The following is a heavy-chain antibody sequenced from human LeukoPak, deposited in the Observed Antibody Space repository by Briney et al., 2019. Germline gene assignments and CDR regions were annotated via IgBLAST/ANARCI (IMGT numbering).Heavy chain of an antibody. CDR2: IKQGGSGK. CDR3: ARDDTVTTRPGFID. J-gene: IGHJ4*02. CDR1: GFTFSSYW. D-gene: IGHD4-17*01. V-gene: IGHV3-7*01. Sequence: GGSLRLSCAASGFTFSSYWMSWVRQAPGKGLEWVANIKQGGSGKYYVDSVKGRFTISRDNAKKSLYLLMNSLRAEDTAVYYCARDDTVTTRPGFIDWGQGTLVTVSS.